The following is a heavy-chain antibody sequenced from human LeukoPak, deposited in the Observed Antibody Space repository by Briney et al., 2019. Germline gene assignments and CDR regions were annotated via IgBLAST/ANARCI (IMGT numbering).Heavy chain of an antibody. J-gene: IGHJ4*02. Sequence: GGSLRLSCAVSGFTFSSYAMSWVRQAPGKGLEWVSAISGSGGSTYYVDSVKGRFTISRDNSKNTLYLQMNSLRAEDTAVYYCAKRYCSSSSCSFFDYWGQGTLDTVSS. CDR2: ISGSGGST. D-gene: IGHD2-2*01. V-gene: IGHV3-23*01. CDR1: GFTFSSYA. CDR3: AKRYCSSSSCSFFDY.